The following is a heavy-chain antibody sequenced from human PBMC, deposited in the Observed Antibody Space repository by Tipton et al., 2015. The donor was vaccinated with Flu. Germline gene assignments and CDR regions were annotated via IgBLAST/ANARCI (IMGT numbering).Heavy chain of an antibody. CDR1: GGSISSYY. V-gene: IGHV4-4*07. J-gene: IGHJ4*02. D-gene: IGHD3-22*01. CDR2: IYTSGST. Sequence: TLSLTCTVSGGSISSYYWSWIRQPAGKGLEWIGRIYTSGSTNYNPSLKSRVTMSVDTSKNQFSLKLSSVTAADTAVYYCARDQGDSSGYYYYFDYWGQGTLVTVSS. CDR3: ARDQGDSSGYYYYFDY.